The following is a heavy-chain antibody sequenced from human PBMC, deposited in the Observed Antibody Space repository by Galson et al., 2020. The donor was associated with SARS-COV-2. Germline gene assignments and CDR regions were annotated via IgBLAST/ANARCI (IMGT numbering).Heavy chain of an antibody. CDR2: IYPNGRT. Sequence: SETLSLTCAVSGYSVSTTNYSGWVRLAPGKGREWTGSIYPNGRTYYNPSLESRVTISVDTSRNQFSLTLASVTAADTAFYYCARQGVNMIVLVTVPGWFFDLWGRGTLVTVSS. CDR1: GYSVSTTNY. V-gene: IGHV4-38-2*01. CDR3: ARQGVNMIVLVTVPGWFFDL. J-gene: IGHJ2*01. D-gene: IGHD2-21*02.